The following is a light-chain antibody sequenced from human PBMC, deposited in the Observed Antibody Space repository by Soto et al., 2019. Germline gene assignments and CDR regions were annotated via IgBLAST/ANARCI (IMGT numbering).Light chain of an antibody. CDR3: QQADTFPIT. V-gene: IGKV1-39*01. CDR2: AAS. CDR1: QSISSY. J-gene: IGKJ5*01. Sequence: DIQVTHSPSSLSSSVVYRVTITCRASQSISSYLNWYQQKPGKAPKLLIYAASSLQSGVPSRFSGSGFGTDFTLTISSLQPEDSAIYYCQQADTFPITFGQGTRLEIK.